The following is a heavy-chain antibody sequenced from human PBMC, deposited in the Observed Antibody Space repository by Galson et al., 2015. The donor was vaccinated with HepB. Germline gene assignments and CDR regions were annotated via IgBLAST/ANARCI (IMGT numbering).Heavy chain of an antibody. J-gene: IGHJ4*02. CDR1: GGSISSSSYY. CDR3: ARNNPQYSSGHDY. CDR2: IYYSGST. V-gene: IGHV4-39*07. D-gene: IGHD6-19*01. Sequence: SETLSLTCTVSGGSISSSSYYWGWIRQPPGKGLEWIGSIYYSGSTYYNPSLKSRVTISVDTSKNQFSRKLSSVTAADTAVYYCARNNPQYSSGHDYWGQGTLVTVSS.